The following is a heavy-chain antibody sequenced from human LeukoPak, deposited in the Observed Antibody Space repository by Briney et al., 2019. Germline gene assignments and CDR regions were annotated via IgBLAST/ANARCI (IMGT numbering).Heavy chain of an antibody. V-gene: IGHV3-23*01. CDR2: ISDSGGST. CDR3: AKCRGSSWSDYFDY. J-gene: IGHJ4*02. Sequence: GGSLRLSCAVSGFSLGRYAISWVRKAPGKGLERVSAISDSGGSTYYADSVKGRFTISRDNSRNTLYLQMNTLRAEDTAVYYCAKCRGSSWSDYFDYWGQGTLVTVSS. D-gene: IGHD6-13*01. CDR1: GFSLGRYA.